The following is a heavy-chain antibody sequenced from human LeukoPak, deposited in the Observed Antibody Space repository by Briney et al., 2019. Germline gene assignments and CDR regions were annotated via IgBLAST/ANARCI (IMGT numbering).Heavy chain of an antibody. J-gene: IGHJ6*02. D-gene: IGHD6-19*01. CDR3: ARDSMSGVAVAGLVSYYYYYGMDV. CDR2: ISAYSGNT. Sequence: ASVKVSCKASGYTFTSYGISWVRQAPGQGLEWMGWISAYSGNTNYAQKLQGRVTMTTDTSTSTAYMELRSLRSDDTAVYYCARDSMSGVAVAGLVSYYYYYGMDVWGQGTTVTVSS. CDR1: GYTFTSYG. V-gene: IGHV1-18*01.